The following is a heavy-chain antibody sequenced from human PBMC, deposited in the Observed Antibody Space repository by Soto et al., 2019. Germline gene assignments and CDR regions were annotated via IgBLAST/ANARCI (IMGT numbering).Heavy chain of an antibody. CDR1: GFKFRSHA. CDR2: ISFDGSSQ. CDR3: AKDQDTSGYYSVSD. J-gene: IGHJ4*02. D-gene: IGHD3-22*01. V-gene: IGHV3-30-3*01. Sequence: QVQLVESGGGVDQPGRSLRLSCAASGFKFRSHAMHWVRQAPGQGLEWVAVISFDGSSQYYADFVKGRFTVSRDNSKTTLYLQLNSLRAEDTALYFCAKDQDTSGYYSVSDWGRGTLVTVSS.